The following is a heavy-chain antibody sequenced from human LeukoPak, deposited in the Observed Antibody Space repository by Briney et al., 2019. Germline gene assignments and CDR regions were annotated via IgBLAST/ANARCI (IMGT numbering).Heavy chain of an antibody. D-gene: IGHD3-10*01. CDR2: ISSSGSST. CDR3: ARDLSGSYMSDY. CDR1: GFTFSNYE. J-gene: IGHJ4*02. V-gene: IGHV3-48*03. Sequence: GGSLRLSCATSGFTFSNYEMSWVRQTPGKGLEWVSYISSSGSSTYYADSVKGRFTISRDNSKNTLYLQMNSLTDEDTAVYYCARDLSGSYMSDYWGQGTLVTVSS.